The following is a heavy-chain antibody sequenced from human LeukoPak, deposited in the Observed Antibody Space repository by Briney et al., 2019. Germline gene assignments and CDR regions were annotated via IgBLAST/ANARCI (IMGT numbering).Heavy chain of an antibody. CDR1: GFTFSSYW. CDR3: VPFRRDGYNLD. V-gene: IGHV3-74*01. CDR2: INTDGSST. Sequence: PGGSLRLSCAASGFTFSSYWMHWVRQAPGKGLVWASRINTDGSSTSYADSVKGRFTISRDNAKNTLYLQMNSLRAEDTAVYYCVPFRRDGYNLDWGQGTLVTVSS. J-gene: IGHJ4*02. D-gene: IGHD5-24*01.